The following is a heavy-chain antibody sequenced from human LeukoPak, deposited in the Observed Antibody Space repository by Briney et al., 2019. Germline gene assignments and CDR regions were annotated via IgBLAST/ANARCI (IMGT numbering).Heavy chain of an antibody. CDR3: AKDSRNPDYDILTGYYRPLDNYFDY. J-gene: IGHJ4*02. Sequence: PGGSLRLSCAASGFTFSSYAMSWVRQAPGKGLEWVSAISGSGGSTYYADSVKGRFTISSDNSKNTLYLQMNSLRAEDTAVYYCAKDSRNPDYDILTGYYRPLDNYFDYWGQGTLVTVSS. CDR1: GFTFSSYA. D-gene: IGHD3-9*01. CDR2: ISGSGGST. V-gene: IGHV3-23*01.